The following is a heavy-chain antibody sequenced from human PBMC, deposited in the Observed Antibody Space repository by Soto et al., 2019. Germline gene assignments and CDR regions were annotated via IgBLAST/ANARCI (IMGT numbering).Heavy chain of an antibody. J-gene: IGHJ6*02. V-gene: IGHV3-23*01. D-gene: IGHD3-3*01. CDR2: ISGSGGTT. CDR3: AKDSRITIFGVVNSDYYYYGMDV. CDR1: GFIFSAYA. Sequence: GESLKISCAASGFIFSAYAMSWVRQAPGRGLEWVSTISGSGGTTYDADSVKGRFTISRDNSKNTLYLQMNSLRAEDTAVYYCAKDSRITIFGVVNSDYYYYGMDVWGQGTTVTVSS.